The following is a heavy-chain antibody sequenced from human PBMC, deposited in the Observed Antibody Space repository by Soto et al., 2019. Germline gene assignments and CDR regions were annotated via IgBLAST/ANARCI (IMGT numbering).Heavy chain of an antibody. CDR2: IYPGDSDT. CDR3: ARGVRVITRHYYYGMDV. V-gene: IGHV5-51*01. D-gene: IGHD3-22*01. Sequence: ESLKISCKGSGYSFTSYWIGWVRQMPGKGLEWMGIIYPGDSDTRYSPSFQGQVTISVDKSISTAYLQWSSLKASDTAMYYCARGVRVITRHYYYGMDVWGQGTTVTVSS. J-gene: IGHJ6*02. CDR1: GYSFTSYW.